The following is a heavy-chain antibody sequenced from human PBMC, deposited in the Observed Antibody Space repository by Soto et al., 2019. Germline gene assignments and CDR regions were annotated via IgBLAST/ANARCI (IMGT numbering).Heavy chain of an antibody. CDR1: SGSISSSNW. V-gene: IGHV4-4*02. J-gene: IGHJ6*03. Sequence: QVQLQESGPGLVKPSGTLSLTCAVSSGSISSSNWWSWVRQPPGKGLEWIGEIYHSGSTNYNPSLKSRVTIKVDKSKKQFSLKLSSVTAADTAVYYCASNWNDFHYYYMDVWGKGTTVTVSS. CDR3: ASNWNDFHYYYMDV. CDR2: IYHSGST. D-gene: IGHD1-20*01.